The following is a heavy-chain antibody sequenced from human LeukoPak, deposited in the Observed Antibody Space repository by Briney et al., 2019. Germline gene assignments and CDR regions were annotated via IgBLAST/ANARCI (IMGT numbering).Heavy chain of an antibody. V-gene: IGHV3-21*01. CDR1: GITFNRQS. D-gene: IGHD3-22*01. CDR2: ISTSGNYI. J-gene: IGHJ4*02. CDR3: ARGSYDSSGCLDY. Sequence: GSLKLSCATSGITFNRQSMKWGRPGPGKGLEWVSYISTSGNYIYYADSVKGRFTISRDNAKNSVSLQMNSLRAEDTAVYYCARGSYDSSGCLDYWGQGTLVTVSS.